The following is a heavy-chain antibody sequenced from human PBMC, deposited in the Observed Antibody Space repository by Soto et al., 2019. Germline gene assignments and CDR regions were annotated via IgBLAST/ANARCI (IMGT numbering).Heavy chain of an antibody. CDR3: AKDGGADGYFGNWLDP. Sequence: QVQLVQSGAEVKKPGSSVKVSCKTSGGTFSNYAITWVRQAPGRGLEWVGRIIPIFGTTNVAQKFQGRVTITADESTSTANMELSGLRSDDTAVYYCAKDGGADGYFGNWLDPWGQGTLVTVSS. V-gene: IGHV1-69*15. CDR2: IIPIFGTT. J-gene: IGHJ5*02. CDR1: GGTFSNYA. D-gene: IGHD5-12*01.